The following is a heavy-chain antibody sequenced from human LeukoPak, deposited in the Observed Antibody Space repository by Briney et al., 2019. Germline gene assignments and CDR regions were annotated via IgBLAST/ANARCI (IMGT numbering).Heavy chain of an antibody. J-gene: IGHJ4*02. V-gene: IGHV3-11*06. Sequence: GGSLRLSCAASGFIFSDYYMSWIRQAPGKGLEWVSYIASSSSYTNYADSVKGRFTISRDNAKNSLYLQMNSLRAEDTAVYYCARAIEATRRSTGTCNYFDYWGQGTLVTVSS. CDR1: GFIFSDYY. CDR3: ARAIEATRRSTGTCNYFDY. CDR2: IASSSSYT. D-gene: IGHD5-12*01.